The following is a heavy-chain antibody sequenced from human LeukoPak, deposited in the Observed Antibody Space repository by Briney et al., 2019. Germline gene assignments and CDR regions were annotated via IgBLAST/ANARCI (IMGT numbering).Heavy chain of an antibody. V-gene: IGHV1-2*02. CDR3: ASDLTTSYYYYYMDV. J-gene: IGHJ6*03. CDR1: GYTFTGYY. Sequence: ASVKVSCKASGYTFTGYYMHWVRQAPGQGLEWMGWINPNSGGTNYAQKFQGRVTMTRDTSISTAYMELSRLRSDDTAVYYCASDLTTSYYYYYMDVWGKGTTVTVSS. D-gene: IGHD4-11*01. CDR2: INPNSGGT.